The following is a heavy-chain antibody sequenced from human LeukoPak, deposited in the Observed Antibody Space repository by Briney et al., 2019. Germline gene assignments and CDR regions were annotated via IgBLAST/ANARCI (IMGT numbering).Heavy chain of an antibody. V-gene: IGHV1-24*01. D-gene: IGHD2-2*01. Sequence: ASVKVSCKVSGHTLTELSMHWVRQAPGKGLEWMGGFDPEDGETIYAQKFQGRVTMTEDTSTDTAYMELSSLRSEDTAVYYCATRRGIVVVPAGPFDYWGQGTLVTVSS. CDR3: ATRRGIVVVPAGPFDY. CDR1: GHTLTELS. J-gene: IGHJ4*02. CDR2: FDPEDGET.